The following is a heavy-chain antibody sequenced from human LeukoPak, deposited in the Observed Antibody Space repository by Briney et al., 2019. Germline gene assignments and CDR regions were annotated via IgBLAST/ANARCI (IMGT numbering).Heavy chain of an antibody. CDR1: GGTFSSYS. Sequence: GGSLRLSCATPGGTFSSYSLNWVRQAPGKGLERVSYISSSSRTKYHADSVKGRFIISRDNANNSLYLQMNSLRAEDTALYYCASQSSGSSTRAPDIWGQGTLVTVSS. J-gene: IGHJ4*02. D-gene: IGHD1-26*01. V-gene: IGHV3-48*04. CDR3: ASQSSGSSTRAPDI. CDR2: ISSSSRTK.